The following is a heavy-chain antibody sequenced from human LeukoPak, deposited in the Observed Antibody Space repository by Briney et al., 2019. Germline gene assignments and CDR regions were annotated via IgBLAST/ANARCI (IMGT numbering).Heavy chain of an antibody. V-gene: IGHV4-4*07. CDR3: ARDLRGYSSSWYHYYYGMDV. CDR1: GVSISSYY. Sequence: PSETLSLTCTVSGVSISSYYWSWLRQPAGKGLEWVGRIYRSGSNNYNPSLKSRVTMSVDTSKNQFSLKLSSVTAADTAVYYCARDLRGYSSSWYHYYYGMDVWGQGTTVTVSS. CDR2: IYRSGSN. J-gene: IGHJ6*02. D-gene: IGHD6-13*01.